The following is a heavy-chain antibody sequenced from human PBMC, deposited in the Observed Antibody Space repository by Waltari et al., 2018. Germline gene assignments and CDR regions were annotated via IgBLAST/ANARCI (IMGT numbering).Heavy chain of an antibody. D-gene: IGHD2-2*01. CDR3: ASTPGYCSSTSCSYYYGMDV. CDR1: GGSISSGGYY. V-gene: IGHV4-30-2*01. J-gene: IGHJ6*02. CDR2: IYHSGST. Sequence: QESGPGLVKPSQTLSLTCTVSGGSISSGGYYWSWIRQHPGKGLEWIGYIYHSGSTYYNPSLKSRVTISVDRSKNQFSLKLSSVTAADTAVYYCASTPGYCSSTSCSYYYGMDVWGQGTTVTVSS.